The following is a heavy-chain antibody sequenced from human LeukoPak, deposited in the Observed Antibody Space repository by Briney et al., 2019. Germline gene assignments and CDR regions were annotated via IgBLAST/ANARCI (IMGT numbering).Heavy chain of an antibody. CDR1: GYTFTSYG. CDR3: ARGLPTYTAYYMDV. CDR2: ISAYNGNT. V-gene: IGHV1-18*01. D-gene: IGHD4-11*01. J-gene: IGHJ6*03. Sequence: ASVKVSCKASGYTFTSYGISWVRQAPGQGLEWMGLISAYNGNTNYAQKLQGRVTMTTDTSTSTAYMELRSLRSDDTAVYYCARGLPTYTAYYMDVWGKGTTVTVSS.